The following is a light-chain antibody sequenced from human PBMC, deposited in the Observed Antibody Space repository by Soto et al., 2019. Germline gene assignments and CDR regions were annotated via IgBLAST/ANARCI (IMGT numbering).Light chain of an antibody. Sequence: QPVLTQPPSVSGAPGQRVTISCTGSSSNIGAGYDVHWYQQLPGTAPKLLIYTNTNRPSGVPDRFSGSKSGTSASLAITVLQAEDEADYYCQSYDSSLSAYVFGAGTKLTVL. J-gene: IGLJ1*01. CDR2: TNT. CDR3: QSYDSSLSAYV. CDR1: SSNIGAGYD. V-gene: IGLV1-40*01.